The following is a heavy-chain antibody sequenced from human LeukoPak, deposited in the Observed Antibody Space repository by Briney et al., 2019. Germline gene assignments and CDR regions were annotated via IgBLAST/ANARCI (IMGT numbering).Heavy chain of an antibody. Sequence: SETLSHTCTVSGDSISSFYWSWIRQPAGKGLEWIGRLYPSGTTKSIPSLKSRVTMSLDTSKNQFSLRLSSVTAADTAVYYCARESMIRGVTHFDYWGQGTLVTVSS. J-gene: IGHJ4*02. CDR1: GDSISSFY. D-gene: IGHD3-10*01. V-gene: IGHV4-4*07. CDR2: LYPSGTT. CDR3: ARESMIRGVTHFDY.